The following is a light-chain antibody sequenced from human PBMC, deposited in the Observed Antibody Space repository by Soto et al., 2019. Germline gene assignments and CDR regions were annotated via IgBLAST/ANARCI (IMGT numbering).Light chain of an antibody. J-gene: IGLJ1*01. CDR2: EVT. Sequence: QSALTQPPSASGSPGQSVTISCTGTSSDVGGYNYVSWYQQHPGKAPKLMISEVTERPSGVPDRFSGSKSGNTASLTVSGLQAEDEADYSCSSYAGRNIFVFGSGTKVTVL. CDR1: SSDVGGYNY. CDR3: SSYAGRNIFV. V-gene: IGLV2-8*01.